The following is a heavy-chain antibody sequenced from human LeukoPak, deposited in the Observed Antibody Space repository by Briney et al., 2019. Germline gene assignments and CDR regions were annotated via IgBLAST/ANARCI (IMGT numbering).Heavy chain of an antibody. D-gene: IGHD2-2*01. V-gene: IGHV1-18*01. Sequence: ASVKVSCKASAYTSPNYGITWVRQAPGRGHEWMGWISTYNGNTQYAQKFQGRVTMTTDTPTKTVYMELSNLRSNDTAVYYCALPAKGAFFYYYMEVWGKGTTVTVSS. J-gene: IGHJ6*03. CDR1: AYTSPNYG. CDR3: ALPAKGAFFYYYMEV. CDR2: ISTYNGNT.